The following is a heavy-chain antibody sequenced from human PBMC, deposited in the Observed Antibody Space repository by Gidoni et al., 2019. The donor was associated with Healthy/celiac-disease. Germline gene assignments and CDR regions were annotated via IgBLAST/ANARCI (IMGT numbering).Heavy chain of an antibody. CDR3: ARDYCSGGSCLVVGY. J-gene: IGHJ4*02. Sequence: EVQLVESGGGLVQPGGSLRLSCAASGFPFGSYAMHWVRQAPGKGLEYVSAISSNGGSTYYANSVKGRFTISRDNSKNSLYLQMGSLRAEDMAVYYCARDYCSGGSCLVVGYWGQGTLVTLSS. CDR2: ISSNGGST. CDR1: GFPFGSYA. V-gene: IGHV3-64*01. D-gene: IGHD2-15*01.